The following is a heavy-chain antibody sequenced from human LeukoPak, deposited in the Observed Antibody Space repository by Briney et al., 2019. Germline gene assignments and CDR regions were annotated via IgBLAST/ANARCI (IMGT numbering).Heavy chain of an antibody. CDR1: GGSISSYY. CDR2: IYYRGST. Sequence: PSETLSLTCTVSGGSISSYYWSWIRQPPGKGLEWIGYIYYRGSTNYNPSLKSRVTISVDTSKNQFSLKLSSVTAADTAVYYCARLPPGGGSYYPRFDPWGQGTLVTVSS. CDR3: ARLPPGGGSYYPRFDP. J-gene: IGHJ5*02. D-gene: IGHD3-10*01. V-gene: IGHV4-59*08.